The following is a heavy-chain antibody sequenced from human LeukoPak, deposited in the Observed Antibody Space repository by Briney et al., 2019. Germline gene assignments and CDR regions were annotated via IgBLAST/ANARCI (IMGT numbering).Heavy chain of an antibody. D-gene: IGHD6-13*01. CDR3: ARNPAGNGGENWFDP. V-gene: IGHV6-1*01. J-gene: IGHJ5*02. Sequence: SQTLSLTCAISGDSVSSNSAAWNWSRQSPSRGLEWLGSTYYRSKWYNDYAVSVKGRITINPDTSKNQFSLQLNSVTPEDTAVYYCARNPAGNGGENWFDPWGQGTLVTVSS. CDR1: GDSVSSNSAA. CDR2: TYYRSKWYN.